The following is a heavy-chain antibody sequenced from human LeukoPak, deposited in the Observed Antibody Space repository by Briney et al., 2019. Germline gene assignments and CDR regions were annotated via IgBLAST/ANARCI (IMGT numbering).Heavy chain of an antibody. CDR3: ARASTVAGNHRPFDY. V-gene: IGHV1-2*02. D-gene: IGHD6-19*01. J-gene: IGHJ4*02. Sequence: GASVTVSCKASGYTFTDYYIHWVRQAPGQDFAWMGWINPKSGGTEYAQKFQGRVTMTRDPSLSTAYMELSRLRSDDTAVFYCARASTVAGNHRPFDYWGQGTLVTVSS. CDR1: GYTFTDYY. CDR2: INPKSGGT.